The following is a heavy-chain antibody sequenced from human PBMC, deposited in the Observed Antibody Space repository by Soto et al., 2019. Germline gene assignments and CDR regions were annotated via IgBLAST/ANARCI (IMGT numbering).Heavy chain of an antibody. CDR1: GGSISSYY. J-gene: IGHJ4*02. V-gene: IGHV4-59*01. D-gene: IGHD1-26*01. CDR3: ARIRVGARSRDYFDY. CDR2: IYYSGST. Sequence: SETLSLTCTVSGGSISSYYWSWIRQPPGKGLEWIGYIYYSGSTNYNPSLKSRVTISVDTSKNQFSLKLSSVTAADTAVYYCARIRVGARSRDYFDYWGQGTLVTVSS.